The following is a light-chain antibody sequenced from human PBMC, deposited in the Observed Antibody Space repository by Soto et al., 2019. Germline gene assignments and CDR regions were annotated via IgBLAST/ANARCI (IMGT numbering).Light chain of an antibody. CDR2: EVT. Sequence: QSALTQPPSVSGSPGQSVTISCTGTSSDVGSYNRVSWYQQPPGTAPKLMIYEVTNRPSGVPNRFSASKSGTTASLTISGLRSEEEADYCCPSYTSSRTWVFGGGTKLTVL. CDR1: SSDVGSYNR. J-gene: IGLJ3*02. CDR3: PSYTSSRTWV. V-gene: IGLV2-18*02.